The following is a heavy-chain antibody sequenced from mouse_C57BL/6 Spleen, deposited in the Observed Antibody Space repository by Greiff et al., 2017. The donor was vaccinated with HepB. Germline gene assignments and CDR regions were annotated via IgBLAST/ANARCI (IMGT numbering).Heavy chain of an antibody. Sequence: QVQLQQPGAELVKPGASVKLSCKASGYTFTSYWMQWVKQRPGQGLEWIGEIDPSDSYTNYNQKFKGKATLTVDTSSSTAYMQLSSLTSEDSAVYYCARRADYYGSSLGYFDVWGTGATVTVAS. D-gene: IGHD1-1*01. CDR2: IDPSDSYT. V-gene: IGHV1-50*01. CDR3: ARRADYYGSSLGYFDV. CDR1: GYTFTSYW. J-gene: IGHJ1*03.